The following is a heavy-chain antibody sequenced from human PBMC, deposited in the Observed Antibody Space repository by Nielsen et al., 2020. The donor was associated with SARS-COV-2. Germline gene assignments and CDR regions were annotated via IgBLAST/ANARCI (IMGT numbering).Heavy chain of an antibody. CDR2: ISYDGSNK. D-gene: IGHD3-10*01. CDR1: GFTFSSYA. J-gene: IGHJ6*02. CDR3: AKEKFGEFPYYGMDV. V-gene: IGHV3-30-3*01. Sequence: GESLKISCAASGFTFSSYAMHWVRQASGKGLEWVAVISYDGSNKYYADSVKGRFTISRDNSKNTLYLQMNSLRAEDTAVYYCAKEKFGEFPYYGMDVWGQGTTVTVSS.